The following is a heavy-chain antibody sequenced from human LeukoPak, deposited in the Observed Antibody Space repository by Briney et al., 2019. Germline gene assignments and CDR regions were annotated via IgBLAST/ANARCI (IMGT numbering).Heavy chain of an antibody. CDR1: GGSFSGYY. V-gene: IGHV4-34*01. CDR2: INHSGST. D-gene: IGHD5-18*01. CDR3: ARDREDTAMVQLFDY. Sequence: PSETLSLTCAVYGGSFSGYYWSWIRQPPGKGLEWIGEINHSGSTNYNPSLKSRVTISVDTSKNQFSLKLSSVTAADTAVYYCARDREDTAMVQLFDYWGQGTLVTVSS. J-gene: IGHJ4*02.